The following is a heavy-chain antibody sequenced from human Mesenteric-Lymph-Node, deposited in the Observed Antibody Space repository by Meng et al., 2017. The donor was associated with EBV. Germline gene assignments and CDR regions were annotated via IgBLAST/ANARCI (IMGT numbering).Heavy chain of an antibody. V-gene: IGHV4-39*01. J-gene: IGHJ4*02. D-gene: IGHD3-10*01. CDR1: SDSISSTSYH. Sequence: QRQPQESGPGLVRPSGTLSLICTVSSDSISSTSYHWGWIRQPPGKGLEWIGGIYYSGTTYFNPSLESRVSISVDTSKKQFSLRLTSVTAADTAVYYCARQYGSSFDYWGQGTLVTVSS. CDR3: ARQYGSSFDY. CDR2: IYYSGTT.